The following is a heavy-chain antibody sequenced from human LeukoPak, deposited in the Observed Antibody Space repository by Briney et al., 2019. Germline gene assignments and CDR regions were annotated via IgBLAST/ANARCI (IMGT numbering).Heavy chain of an antibody. J-gene: IGHJ4*02. V-gene: IGHV1-8*01. D-gene: IGHD3-9*01. CDR3: AKDGLTGYYRPRGYLDY. Sequence: ASVKVSCKASGYTFTSYDINWVRQATGQGLEWMGWMNPNSGNTGYAQKFQGRVTMTRNTSISTAYMELSSLRAEDTAVYYCAKDGLTGYYRPRGYLDYRGQGTLVTVSS. CDR1: GYTFTSYD. CDR2: MNPNSGNT.